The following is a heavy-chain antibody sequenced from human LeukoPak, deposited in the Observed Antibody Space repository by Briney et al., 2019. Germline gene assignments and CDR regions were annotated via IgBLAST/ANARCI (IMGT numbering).Heavy chain of an antibody. V-gene: IGHV3-74*01. CDR2: INADGKNT. D-gene: IGHD6-13*01. Sequence: PGGSLRLSCAASGFTFSSFWMHWVRQAPGKGLVWVSRINADGKNTTYADSVEGRFTISRDNAKNTLYLQMNSLRAEDTAVYYCAKDLVRYYFDYWGQGTLVTVSS. CDR3: AKDLVRYYFDY. J-gene: IGHJ4*02. CDR1: GFTFSSFW.